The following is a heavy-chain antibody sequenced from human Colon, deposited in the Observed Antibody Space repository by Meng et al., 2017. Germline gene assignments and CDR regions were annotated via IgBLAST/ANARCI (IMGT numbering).Heavy chain of an antibody. Sequence: QGQLKESGPGLVKPSGPRSLTCAVSGGSISSNWWSWVRQPPGKGLEWIGEFFHTGRTNYDPSLKSRVTISVDKSNNQFSLKLTSVTAADTAVYYCARHISILGQRGFDYWGQGTLVTVFS. CDR2: FFHTGRT. CDR1: GGSISSNW. V-gene: IGHV4-4*02. J-gene: IGHJ4*02. D-gene: IGHD3/OR15-3a*01. CDR3: ARHISILGQRGFDY.